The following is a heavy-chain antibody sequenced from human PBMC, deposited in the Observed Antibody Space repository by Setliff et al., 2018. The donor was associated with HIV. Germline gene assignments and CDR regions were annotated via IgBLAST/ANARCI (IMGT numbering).Heavy chain of an antibody. CDR3: ARDSTGGLPDY. CDR1: GGSISSSSYY. V-gene: IGHV4-39*07. J-gene: IGHJ4*02. D-gene: IGHD3-10*01. Sequence: SETLSLTCTVSGGSISSSSYYWGWIRQPPGKGLEWIGSIYYSGSTYYNPSLKSRVTISVDTSKNQFSLKLSSVTAADTAVYYCARDSTGGLPDYWGQGTLVTVSS. CDR2: IYYSGST.